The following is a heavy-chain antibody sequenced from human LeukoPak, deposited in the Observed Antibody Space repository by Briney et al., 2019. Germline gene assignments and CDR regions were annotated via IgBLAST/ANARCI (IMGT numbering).Heavy chain of an antibody. CDR2: VSPSGST. CDR1: GYSISSGYF. Sequence: SETLSLTCSVSGYSISSGYFWGWIRQPPGKGLECLGTVSPSGSTYYNPSLKSRVTISVDTSKNQFFLKLSSVTAADTAVYYCARDKGGGWYGLDYWGQGTLVTVSS. D-gene: IGHD6-19*01. CDR3: ARDKGGGWYGLDY. J-gene: IGHJ4*02. V-gene: IGHV4-38-2*02.